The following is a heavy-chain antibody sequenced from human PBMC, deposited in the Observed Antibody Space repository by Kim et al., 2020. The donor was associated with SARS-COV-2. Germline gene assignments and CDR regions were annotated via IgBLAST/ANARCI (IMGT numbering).Heavy chain of an antibody. CDR2: IWYDGSNK. Sequence: GGSLRLSCAASGFTFSSYGMHWVRQAPGKGLEWVAVIWYDGSNKYYADSVKGRFTISRDNSKNTLYLQMNSLRAEDTAVYYCARGALPFRSFGNNNWFDPWGQGTLVTVSS. D-gene: IGHD3-10*01. CDR3: ARGALPFRSFGNNNWFDP. V-gene: IGHV3-33*01. J-gene: IGHJ5*02. CDR1: GFTFSSYG.